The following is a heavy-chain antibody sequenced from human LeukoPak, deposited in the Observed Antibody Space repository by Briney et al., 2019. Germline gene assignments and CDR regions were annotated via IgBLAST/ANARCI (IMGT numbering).Heavy chain of an antibody. D-gene: IGHD3-22*01. CDR1: GYTLTELS. V-gene: IGHV1-24*01. CDR2: FDPEDGET. J-gene: IGHJ4*02. CDR3: ASGYYDSSGYYYYFDY. Sequence: ASVKVSCKVSGYTLTELSMHWVRQAPGKGLGWMGGFDPEDGETIYAQKFQGRVTMTEDTSTDTAYMELSSLRSEDTAVYYCASGYYDSSGYYYYFDYWGQGTLVTVSS.